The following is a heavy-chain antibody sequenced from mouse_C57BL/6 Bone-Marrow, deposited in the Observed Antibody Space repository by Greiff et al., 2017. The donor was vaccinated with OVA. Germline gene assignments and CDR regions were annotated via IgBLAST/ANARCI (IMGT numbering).Heavy chain of an antibody. Sequence: VKLVESGAELVRPGASVKLSCKASGYTFTDYYINWVKQRPGQGLEWIARIYPGSGNTYYNEKFKGKATLTAEKSSSTAYMQLSSLTSEDSAVYFCAREGLLHYWGQGTTLTVSS. D-gene: IGHD2-3*01. CDR3: AREGLLHY. CDR1: GYTFTDYY. J-gene: IGHJ2*01. V-gene: IGHV1-76*01. CDR2: IYPGSGNT.